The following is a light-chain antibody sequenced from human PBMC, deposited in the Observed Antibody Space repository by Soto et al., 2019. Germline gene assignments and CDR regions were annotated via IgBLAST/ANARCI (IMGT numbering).Light chain of an antibody. CDR3: QQYNKLVT. CDR1: QSVSRN. V-gene: IGKV3-15*01. J-gene: IGKJ3*01. Sequence: EIVMTQSPATLSVSPGETATLSCRASQSVSRNLAWYQQKRGQAPRLLIYGASTRATGIPARFIGSGSGTDFTLTINSLQLEDFAVYYCQQYNKLVTFGPVTKVDL. CDR2: GAS.